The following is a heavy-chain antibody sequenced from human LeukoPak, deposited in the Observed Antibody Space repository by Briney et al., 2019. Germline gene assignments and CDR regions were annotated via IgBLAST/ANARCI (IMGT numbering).Heavy chain of an antibody. CDR1: GGSISSYY. CDR2: ISGSGSTI. J-gene: IGHJ4*02. Sequence: PSETLSLTCTVSGGSISSYYWSWIRQAPGKGLEWISYISGSGSTIYYADSVKGRFTISRDNAKNSLYLQMNSLRAEDTAVYYCARDHGRGYSYQEPNYFDYWGQGTLVTVSS. D-gene: IGHD5-18*01. CDR3: ARDHGRGYSYQEPNYFDY. V-gene: IGHV3-11*04.